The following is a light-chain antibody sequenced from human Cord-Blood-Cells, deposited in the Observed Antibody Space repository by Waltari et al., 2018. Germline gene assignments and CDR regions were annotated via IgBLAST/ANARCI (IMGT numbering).Light chain of an antibody. V-gene: IGKV1-39*01. Sequence: DIQMTQSPSSLSASVGDRVTITCRASQSISSYLNWYQQKPGKAPKLLIYAASSLQSGVPSRFSGSGSGTDFTLTISSLQPEDFATYYCQQSYSTPRFTFGPGTKVDIE. CDR2: AAS. J-gene: IGKJ3*01. CDR1: QSISSY. CDR3: QQSYSTPRFT.